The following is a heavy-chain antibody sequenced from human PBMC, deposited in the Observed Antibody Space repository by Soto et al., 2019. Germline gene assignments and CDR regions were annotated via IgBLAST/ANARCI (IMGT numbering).Heavy chain of an antibody. D-gene: IGHD5-12*01. Sequence: GVSLSLSCAASGFTFSSYSMNWVRQAPGKGLEWVSSISSSSTYIYYAVSVKGRFTISRDNAKNSLYLQMNSLRAEDTAVYYCASRRDGYNSWGQGTLVTVSS. J-gene: IGHJ4*02. CDR1: GFTFSSYS. CDR3: ASRRDGYNS. CDR2: ISSSSTYI. V-gene: IGHV3-21*01.